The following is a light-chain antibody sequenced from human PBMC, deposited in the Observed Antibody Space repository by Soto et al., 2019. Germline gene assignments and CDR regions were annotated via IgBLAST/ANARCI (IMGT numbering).Light chain of an antibody. V-gene: IGLV2-14*03. J-gene: IGLJ1*01. Sequence: QSALTQPASVSGSPGQSITISCTGTSSDIGGYNYVSWYQQLPGKVPKLIIYDDSNRPSGVSDRFSGSKSGNAASLTISGLQAEDEADYYCSSYTGTSTLDVFGTGTKLTVL. CDR3: SSYTGTSTLDV. CDR2: DDS. CDR1: SSDIGGYNY.